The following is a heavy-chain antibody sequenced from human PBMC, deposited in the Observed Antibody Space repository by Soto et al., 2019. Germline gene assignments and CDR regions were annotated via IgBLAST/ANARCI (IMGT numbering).Heavy chain of an antibody. CDR3: ARVGLIRYFDWRGWFDP. Sequence: QVQRVQSGAEVKKPGASVKVSCKASGYTFTSYAMHWERQAPGQRLEWMGWINAGNGNTKYSQKFQGRVTITRDTSASTAYMELSSLRSEDTAVYYCARVGLIRYFDWRGWFDPWGQGTLVTVSS. D-gene: IGHD3-9*01. J-gene: IGHJ5*02. CDR1: GYTFTSYA. V-gene: IGHV1-3*01. CDR2: INAGNGNT.